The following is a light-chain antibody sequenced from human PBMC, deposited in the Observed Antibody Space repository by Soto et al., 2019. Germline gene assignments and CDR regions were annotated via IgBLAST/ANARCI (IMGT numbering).Light chain of an antibody. CDR2: WAS. CDR3: QQYYNIPPT. V-gene: IGKV4-1*01. J-gene: IGKJ1*01. CDR1: QSVFFNSNNKNY. Sequence: DIVMTQSPDSLAVSLGERATINCKSSQSVFFNSNNKNYLAWYQQKPGQPPKLLIYWASTRESGVPDRFSGSESGTDFTLSISSLQAEEVAVYYCQQYYNIPPTFGQGTKVEI.